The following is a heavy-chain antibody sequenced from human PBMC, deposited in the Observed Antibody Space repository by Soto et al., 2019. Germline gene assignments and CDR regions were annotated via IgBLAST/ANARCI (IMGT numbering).Heavy chain of an antibody. J-gene: IGHJ5*02. CDR2: ISGSGSSI. D-gene: IGHD1-1*01. V-gene: IGHV3-11*01. CDR3: ARDPRNKGFVP. Sequence: GSLRLSCAASGFTFSDYYMSWIRQAPGKGLEWISYISGSGSSIYYADSVKGRFTVSRDNGKNSLYLQMNSLRAEDTAVYCWARDPRNKGFVPWGQGILVTVGS. CDR1: GFTFSDYY.